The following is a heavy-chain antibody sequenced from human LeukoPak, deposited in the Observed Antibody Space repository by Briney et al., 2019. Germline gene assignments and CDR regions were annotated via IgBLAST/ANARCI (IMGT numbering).Heavy chain of an antibody. CDR2: ISGSGLRT. Sequence: GSLRLSCAASGFTFSNYAMSWVRQAPGKGLEWVSAISGSGLRTYYADSVKGRFTISRDISKNTLYLQMSSLRVEDTAIYYCAKERQTTTAFDSWGQGTLVTVSS. CDR3: AKERQTTTAFDS. V-gene: IGHV3-23*01. J-gene: IGHJ4*02. CDR1: GFTFSNYA. D-gene: IGHD4-17*01.